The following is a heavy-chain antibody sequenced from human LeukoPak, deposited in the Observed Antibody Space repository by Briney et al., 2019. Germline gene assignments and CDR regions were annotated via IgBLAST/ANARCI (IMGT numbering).Heavy chain of an antibody. CDR2: IIPIFGTA. J-gene: IGHJ3*02. V-gene: IGHV1-69*05. Sequence: SVKVSCKASGGTFSSYAISWVRQAPGQGLEGMGGIIPIFGTANYAQKFQGRVTITTDESTSTAYMELSSLRSEDTAVYYCARYYYDSSGYYGAFDIWGQGTMVTVSS. CDR1: GGTFSSYA. CDR3: ARYYYDSSGYYGAFDI. D-gene: IGHD3-22*01.